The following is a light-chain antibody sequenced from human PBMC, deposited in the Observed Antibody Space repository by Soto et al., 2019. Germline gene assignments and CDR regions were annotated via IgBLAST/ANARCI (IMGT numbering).Light chain of an antibody. J-gene: IGKJ4*01. CDR3: QQYNSYSPRLT. CDR1: QSISNW. V-gene: IGKV1-5*03. CDR2: RAS. Sequence: DIQMTQSPSTLSASVGDRVTITCRASQSISNWLAWYQQKPGKAPKLLIYRASSLESGVPSRFSGSGSGTEFTLTISSLHPDDFATYYCQQYNSYSPRLTFGGGTKVETK.